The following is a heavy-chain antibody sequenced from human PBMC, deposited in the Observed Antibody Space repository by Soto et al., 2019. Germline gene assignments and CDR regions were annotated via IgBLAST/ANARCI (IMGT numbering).Heavy chain of an antibody. D-gene: IGHD6-13*01. CDR1: GFTFRGFT. V-gene: IGHV3-21*01. CDR3: TRDASRDSSARGWFDP. J-gene: IGHJ5*02. CDR2: ISSNSAYI. Sequence: GGSLRLSCAASGFTFRGFTMNWVRQAPGKGLEWVSTISSNSAYIYYTDALRGRFTISRDNAKNSLHLQMNCLRAEDTAVYYCTRDASRDSSARGWFDPWGPGTLVTVSS.